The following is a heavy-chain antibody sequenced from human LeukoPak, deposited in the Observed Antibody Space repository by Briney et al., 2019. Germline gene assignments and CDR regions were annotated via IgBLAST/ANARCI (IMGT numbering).Heavy chain of an antibody. CDR1: GFTVSSNY. J-gene: IGHJ6*02. D-gene: IGHD2-15*01. CDR2: IYSGGNT. CDR3: ARTPMFYFYGMDV. Sequence: GGSLRLSCAASGFTVSSNYMSWVRQAPGKGLEWVSFIYSGGNTYYADSVKGRFTISRDNSKNTVYLQMNSLRAEDTAVYCCARTPMFYFYGMDVWGQGTTVTVSS. V-gene: IGHV3-66*01.